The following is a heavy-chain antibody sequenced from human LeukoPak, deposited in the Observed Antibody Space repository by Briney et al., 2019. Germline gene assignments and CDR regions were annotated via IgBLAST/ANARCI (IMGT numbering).Heavy chain of an antibody. D-gene: IGHD4-23*01. V-gene: IGHV1-8*01. CDR2: MNPNSGNT. CDR1: GYTFTSYD. CDR3: ARGPHTTTMGGVYYYYYMDV. Sequence: ASVKVSCKASGYTFTSYDINWVRQATGQGLEWMGWMNPNSGNTGYAQKFQGRVTMTRNTSISTAYMELSSLRSEDTAVYYRARGPHTTTMGGVYYYYYMDVWGKGTTVTISS. J-gene: IGHJ6*03.